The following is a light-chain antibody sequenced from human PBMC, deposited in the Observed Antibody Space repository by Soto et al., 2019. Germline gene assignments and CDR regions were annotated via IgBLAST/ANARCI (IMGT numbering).Light chain of an antibody. J-gene: IGLJ3*02. Sequence: QSVLTQPPSVSGAPGQRVAVSCTGSSSNIGAGYDVNWYQQLPGTAPKLLIYINNNRPSGVPDRFSGSRSGTSASLAITGLQAEDEADYYCQSYDSSLSGSVFGGGTKVTVL. CDR3: QSYDSSLSGSV. V-gene: IGLV1-40*01. CDR2: INN. CDR1: SSNIGAGYD.